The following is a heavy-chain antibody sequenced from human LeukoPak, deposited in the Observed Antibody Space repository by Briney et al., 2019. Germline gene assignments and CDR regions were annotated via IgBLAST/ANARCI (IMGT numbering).Heavy chain of an antibody. Sequence: ASVKVSCKASGYTFTSYGISWVRQAPGQGLEWMGWISAYNGNTNYAQKLQGRVTMTTDTSTSTAYMELRSLRSDDTAVYYCARGSANYDFWSGYFDPWGQGTLVTVSS. CDR1: GYTFTSYG. J-gene: IGHJ5*02. V-gene: IGHV1-18*01. D-gene: IGHD3-3*01. CDR2: ISAYNGNT. CDR3: ARGSANYDFWSGYFDP.